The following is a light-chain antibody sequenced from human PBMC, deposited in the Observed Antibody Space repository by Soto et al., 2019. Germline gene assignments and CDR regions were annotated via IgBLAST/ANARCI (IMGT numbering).Light chain of an antibody. CDR1: QSVSSY. J-gene: IGKJ2*01. V-gene: IGKV3-11*01. Sequence: EIVLTQSPATLSLSPGARATLSCRASQSVSSYLAWYQQKPGQAPRLLIYDASNRATGIPARFSGSGSGTDFTLTISSLEPEEFAVYYCQQRSNWPRTFGQGTKLEIK. CDR3: QQRSNWPRT. CDR2: DAS.